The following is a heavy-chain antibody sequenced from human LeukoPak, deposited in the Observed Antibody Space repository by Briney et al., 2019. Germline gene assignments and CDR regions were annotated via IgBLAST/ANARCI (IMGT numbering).Heavy chain of an antibody. CDR2: ISAYNNRT. D-gene: IGHD3-3*01. CDR1: GYTFTDYG. Sequence: GASVKVSCKASGYTFTDYGISWVRQAPGLGLEWLGWISAYNNRTNYAQKVQGRVTLTTDTATSTAYMELRSLRSDDTAVYYCARGAPYYDFWRGSKHAFDIWGQGTMVTVSS. J-gene: IGHJ3*02. CDR3: ARGAPYYDFWRGSKHAFDI. V-gene: IGHV1-18*01.